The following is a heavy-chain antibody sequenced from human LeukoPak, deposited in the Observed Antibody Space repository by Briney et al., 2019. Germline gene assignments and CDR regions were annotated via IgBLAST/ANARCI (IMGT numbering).Heavy chain of an antibody. D-gene: IGHD4-17*01. CDR1: GGSIASSSYY. J-gene: IGHJ4*02. CDR2: IYYTGST. Sequence: SETLSLTCTVSGGSIASSSYYWVWIRQPPGKGLEWIGSIYYTGSTYYNPSLESRVTISVDTSNNQFSLKLNSVTAADTAVYYCARLSAVTSIASQSYFFDNWGQGTLVIVSS. V-gene: IGHV4-39*07. CDR3: ARLSAVTSIASQSYFFDN.